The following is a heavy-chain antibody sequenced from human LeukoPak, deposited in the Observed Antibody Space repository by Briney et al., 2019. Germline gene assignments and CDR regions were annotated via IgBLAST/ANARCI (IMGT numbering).Heavy chain of an antibody. CDR1: GGSIGSGDYY. Sequence: PSQTLSLTCTVSGGSIGSGDYYWSWIRQPPGKGLEWIGYIYYSGSTYYNPSLKSRVTISVDTSKNQFSLKLSSVTAADTAVYYCASFLTTEGYYYYGMDVWGQGTTVTVSS. CDR2: IYYSGST. D-gene: IGHD4/OR15-4a*01. CDR3: ASFLTTEGYYYYGMDV. V-gene: IGHV4-30-4*01. J-gene: IGHJ6*02.